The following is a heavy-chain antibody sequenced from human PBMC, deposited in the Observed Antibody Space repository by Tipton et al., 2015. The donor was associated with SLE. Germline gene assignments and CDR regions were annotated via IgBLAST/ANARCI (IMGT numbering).Heavy chain of an antibody. D-gene: IGHD5-24*01. Sequence: RSLRLSCTVSGFRFADYAMHWVRQVPGKGLEWVSGISWNSGRIVYADSVKGRFTISRDNAKNSLYLQMSSLRPEDTALYYCVTLFPITPTDRDNDFDVWGQGTMVTVSS. V-gene: IGHV3-9*01. CDR3: VTLFPITPTDRDNDFDV. CDR2: ISWNSGRI. CDR1: GFRFADYA. J-gene: IGHJ3*01.